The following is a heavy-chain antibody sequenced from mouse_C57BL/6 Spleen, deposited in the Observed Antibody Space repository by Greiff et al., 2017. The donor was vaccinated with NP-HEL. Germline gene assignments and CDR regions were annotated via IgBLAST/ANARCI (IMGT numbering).Heavy chain of an antibody. Sequence: QVQLQQPGTELVKPGASVKLSCKASVYTFTSYWMHWVKPRPGQGLEWIGNINPSNGGTNYNEKFKSKATLTVDQSSSTAYMQLSSLTSEDSAVYYCAREGMDYYYGNYFDYWGQGTTLTVSS. V-gene: IGHV1-53*01. CDR2: INPSNGGT. J-gene: IGHJ2*01. D-gene: IGHD1-1*01. CDR1: VYTFTSYW. CDR3: AREGMDYYYGNYFDY.